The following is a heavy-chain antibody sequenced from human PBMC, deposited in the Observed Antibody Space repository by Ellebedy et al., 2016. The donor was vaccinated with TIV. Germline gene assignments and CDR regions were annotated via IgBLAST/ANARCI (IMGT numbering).Heavy chain of an antibody. CDR3: VRIEDGGWALDH. D-gene: IGHD6-19*01. Sequence: AASVKVSCKASVDILSSYAISWVRPAPGQGLEWMGGVIPIIGAVNYAQDFQGRVTITADAFTYTSHMLLSSLRSDDTAIYYCVRIEDGGWALDHWGQGTLVTVSS. CDR2: VIPIIGAV. V-gene: IGHV1-69*13. J-gene: IGHJ4*02. CDR1: VDILSSYA.